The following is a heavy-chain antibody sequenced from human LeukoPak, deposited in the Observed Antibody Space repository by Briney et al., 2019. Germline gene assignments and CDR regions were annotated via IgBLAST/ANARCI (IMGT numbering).Heavy chain of an antibody. Sequence: ASVKVSCKASGYTFISYVMTWVRQAPGKGFEWMGLVSPSHTTRVYAQEFQGRVTMTADTNTNTVSMELRSLRFDDTAVYFCARDYILPLETDNGDGFAIWGQGTVVTVSS. CDR3: ARDYILPLETDNGDGFAI. CDR1: GYTFISYV. CDR2: VSPSHTTR. J-gene: IGHJ3*02. V-gene: IGHV1-18*01. D-gene: IGHD3-3*02.